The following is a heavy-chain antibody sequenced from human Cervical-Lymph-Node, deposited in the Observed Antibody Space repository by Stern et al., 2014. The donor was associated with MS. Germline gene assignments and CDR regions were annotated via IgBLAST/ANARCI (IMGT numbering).Heavy chain of an antibody. J-gene: IGHJ5*02. CDR1: GGTFSKFP. CDR3: ALSSETSDRWYSLGYDL. D-gene: IGHD6-13*01. CDR2: IFPVFGTR. V-gene: IGHV1-69*01. Sequence: QVQLLQPGAEVTKPGSSVKVSCKASGGTFSKFPSSWVRQAPGQGIEWMGGIFPVFGTRTYVQEVRGRVTDAVDVSTSTVYMELSSLRSDDTAVYYCALSSETSDRWYSLGYDLWGQGTLVTVSS.